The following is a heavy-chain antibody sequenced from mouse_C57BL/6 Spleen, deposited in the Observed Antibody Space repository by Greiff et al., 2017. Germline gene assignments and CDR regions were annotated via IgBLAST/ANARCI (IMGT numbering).Heavy chain of an antibody. Sequence: VQLQESGPELVKPGASVKISCKASGYSFTSYYIHWVKQRPGQGLEWIGWIYPGSGNTKYNEKFKGKATLTVDTSSSTAYMQLSSLTSEDSAVYYCAREWFPYAMDYWGQGTSVTVSS. V-gene: IGHV1-66*01. J-gene: IGHJ4*01. CDR1: GYSFTSYY. D-gene: IGHD2-2*01. CDR3: AREWFPYAMDY. CDR2: IYPGSGNT.